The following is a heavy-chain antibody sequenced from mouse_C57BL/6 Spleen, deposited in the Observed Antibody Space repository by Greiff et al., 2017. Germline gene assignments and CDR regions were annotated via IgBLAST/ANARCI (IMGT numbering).Heavy chain of an antibody. CDR2: INPNYGTT. D-gene: IGHD1-1*01. V-gene: IGHV1-39*01. CDR3: ARKEDGNHFDY. CDR1: GYSFTDYN. Sequence: EVQRVESGPELVKPGASVKISCKASGYSFTDYNMNWVKQSNGKSLEWIGVINPNYGTTSYNQKFKGKATLTVDQSSSTAYMQLNSLTSADAAVYYCARKEDGNHFDYWGQGTTLTVSS. J-gene: IGHJ2*01.